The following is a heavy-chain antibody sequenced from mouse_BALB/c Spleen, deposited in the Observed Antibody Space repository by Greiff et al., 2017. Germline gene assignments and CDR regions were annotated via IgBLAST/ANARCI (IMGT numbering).Heavy chain of an antibody. CDR2: INPSTGYT. Sequence: ESGAELAKPGASVKMSCKASGYTFTSYWMHWVKQRPGQGLEWIGYINPSTGYTEYNQKFKDKATLTADKSSSTAYMQLSSLTSEDSAVYYCARLYDGTFYWGQGTTLTVSS. CDR3: ARLYDGTFY. CDR1: GYTFTSYW. V-gene: IGHV1-7*01. J-gene: IGHJ2*01. D-gene: IGHD2-3*01.